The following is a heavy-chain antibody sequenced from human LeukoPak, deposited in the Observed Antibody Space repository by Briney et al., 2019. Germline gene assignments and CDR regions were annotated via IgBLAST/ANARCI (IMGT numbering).Heavy chain of an antibody. CDR1: GGSFSGYY. Sequence: PSETLSLTCAVYGGSFSGYYWSWIRQPPGKGLEWIGEINHSGSTYYNPSLKSRVTISVDTSKNQFSLKLSSVTAADTAVYYCARGEGPYSNYGYWGQGTLVTVSS. CDR3: ARGEGPYSNYGY. D-gene: IGHD4-11*01. CDR2: INHSGST. J-gene: IGHJ4*02. V-gene: IGHV4-34*01.